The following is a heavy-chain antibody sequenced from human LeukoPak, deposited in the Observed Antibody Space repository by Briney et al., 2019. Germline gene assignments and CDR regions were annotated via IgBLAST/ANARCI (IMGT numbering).Heavy chain of an antibody. V-gene: IGHV4-59*01. CDR3: ARDEEFGRKHHYLDA. J-gene: IGHJ6*03. CDR2: IYYSGTT. CDR1: GGSISGYH. D-gene: IGHD3-10*01. Sequence: PSETLSLTCSVSGGSISGYHWSWIRQTPGKGLEWIGHIYYSGTTYYNPSLESRITISIDTSKNQFSLKLRSVTPADTAIYYCARDEEFGRKHHYLDAWGKGTTVIVSS.